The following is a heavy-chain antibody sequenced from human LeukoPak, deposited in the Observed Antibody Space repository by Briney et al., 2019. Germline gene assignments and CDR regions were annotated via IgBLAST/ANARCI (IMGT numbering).Heavy chain of an antibody. CDR1: GGSFSGYY. CDR3: AIPSGYYYDSSGYQAYAFDL. D-gene: IGHD3-22*01. V-gene: IGHV4-34*01. Sequence: PSETLSLTCAVYGGSFSGYYWSWIRQPPGKGLEWIGEINHSGSTNYNPSLKSRVTISVDTSKNQFSLKLSSVTAADTAVYYCAIPSGYYYDSSGYQAYAFDLWGPGTLFTVSS. CDR2: INHSGST. J-gene: IGHJ3*01.